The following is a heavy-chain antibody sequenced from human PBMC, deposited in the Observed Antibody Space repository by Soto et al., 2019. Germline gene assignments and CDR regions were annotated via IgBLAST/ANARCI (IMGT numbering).Heavy chain of an antibody. CDR3: PRAVGSSGSSRWFNT. J-gene: IGHJ5*02. V-gene: IGHV3-33*01. CDR1: GFTLSNYG. Sequence: QVQLVESGGGVVQPGRSLTLSCVASGFTLSNYGMHWVRQAPGKGLEWVAVIWYDGTATYSADSVKGRFSISRDNAKNDLLLQLSSRRVEERPGYYCPRAVGSSGSSRWFNTWGQGTLVTFSS. CDR2: IWYDGTAT. D-gene: IGHD3-10*01.